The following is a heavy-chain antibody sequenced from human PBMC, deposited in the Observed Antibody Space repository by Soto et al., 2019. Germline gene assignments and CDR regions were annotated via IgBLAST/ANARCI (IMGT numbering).Heavy chain of an antibody. J-gene: IGHJ6*03. CDR1: GYTFTSYD. V-gene: IGHV1-8*01. CDR3: ARSRPGQYNCNYAKYYYYYMDV. D-gene: IGHD1-7*01. Sequence: ASVKVSCKASGYTFTSYDINWVRQATGQGLEWMGWMNPNSGNTGYAQKFQGRVTMTRNTSISTAYMELSSLRSEDTAVYYCARSRPGQYNCNYAKYYYYYMDVWGKGTTVTVSS. CDR2: MNPNSGNT.